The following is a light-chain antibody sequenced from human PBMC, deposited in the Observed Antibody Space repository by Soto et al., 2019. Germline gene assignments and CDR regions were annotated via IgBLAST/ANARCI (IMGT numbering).Light chain of an antibody. CDR3: MQALQTPPT. CDR1: QSLLHSNGYNY. Sequence: IVMTQSPLSLPVTPGEPASISCRSSQSLLHSNGYNYLDWYLQKPGQSPHLLIYLGSNRASGVPDRLSGSGSGTDFTLKISRVEAEDVGVYYCMQALQTPPTFGQGTKLEIK. CDR2: LGS. V-gene: IGKV2-28*01. J-gene: IGKJ2*01.